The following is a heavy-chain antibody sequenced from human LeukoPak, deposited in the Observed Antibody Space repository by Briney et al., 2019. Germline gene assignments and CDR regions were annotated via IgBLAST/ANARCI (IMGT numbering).Heavy chain of an antibody. Sequence: ASVKVSCKASGYSFTGYYIHWVRQAPGQGLEWMGWISAYNGNTNYAQKLQGRVTMTTDTSTSTAYMELRSLRSDDTAVYYCARDAAYGDYTIDYWGQGTLVTVSS. D-gene: IGHD4-17*01. CDR1: GYSFTGYY. V-gene: IGHV1-18*04. CDR3: ARDAAYGDYTIDY. J-gene: IGHJ4*02. CDR2: ISAYNGNT.